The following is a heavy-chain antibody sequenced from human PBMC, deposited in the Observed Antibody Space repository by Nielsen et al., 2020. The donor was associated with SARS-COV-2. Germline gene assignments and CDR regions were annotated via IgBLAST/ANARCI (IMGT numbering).Heavy chain of an antibody. Sequence: SETLSLTCTVSGGSISTYYWSWIRQPPGKGLEWIGYVYYTGTTNYTPSLKSRVSISVDTSKKQLSLKLRSVTAADTAIYFCARAWGRSIFDIWGQGTKVTVSS. CDR2: VYYTGTT. V-gene: IGHV4-59*01. CDR3: ARAWGRSIFDI. J-gene: IGHJ3*02. D-gene: IGHD3-16*01. CDR1: GGSISTYY.